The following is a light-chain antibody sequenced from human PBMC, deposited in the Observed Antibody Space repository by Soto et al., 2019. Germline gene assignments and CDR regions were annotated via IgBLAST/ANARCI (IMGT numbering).Light chain of an antibody. J-gene: IGLJ3*02. CDR2: DNN. CDR3: GTWDSSLSVGV. V-gene: IGLV1-51*01. CDR1: SSNVVNNH. Sequence: QAVLTQPPSVSAAPGQKITISCSGSSSNVVNNHVAWYQHLPGTAPKLLIYDNNKRPSGIPDRFSGSKSGTSATLGITGLQTGDEADYYCGTWDSSLSVGVFGGGTKLTVL.